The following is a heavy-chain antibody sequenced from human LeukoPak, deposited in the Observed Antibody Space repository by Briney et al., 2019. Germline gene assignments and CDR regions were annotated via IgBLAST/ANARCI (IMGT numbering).Heavy chain of an antibody. J-gene: IGHJ4*02. CDR2: INWNSGSK. Sequence: GGSLRLSCAAPGFTFDDYAIHWVRQAPGKGLEWVSGINWNSGSKHYADSVKGRFTISRDNAKNSLYLQMNSLRAEDTALYYCAKDFSSGYYYFDSWGQGTLVTVSS. CDR1: GFTFDDYA. CDR3: AKDFSSGYYYFDS. V-gene: IGHV3-9*01. D-gene: IGHD3-22*01.